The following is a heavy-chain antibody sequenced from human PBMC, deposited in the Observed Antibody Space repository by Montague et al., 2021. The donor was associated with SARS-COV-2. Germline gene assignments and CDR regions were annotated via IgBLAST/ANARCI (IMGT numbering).Heavy chain of an antibody. Sequence: SETLSLTCAVSGGSITSENWWSWVRQPPGKGLEWIAETHQWGGTNYNPPLRSRVTILLDNSKNQFSLMLTSVTAADTAMYYCASHFVWQQLSTWGQGTLVSVSS. D-gene: IGHD6-13*01. CDR2: THQWGGT. V-gene: IGHV4-4*02. J-gene: IGHJ4*02. CDR3: ASHFVWQQLST. CDR1: GGSITSENW.